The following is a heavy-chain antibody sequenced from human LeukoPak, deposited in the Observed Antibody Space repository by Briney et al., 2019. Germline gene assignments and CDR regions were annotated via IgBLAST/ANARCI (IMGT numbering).Heavy chain of an antibody. D-gene: IGHD4-17*01. Sequence: SETLSLTCTVSGGSISSSSYYWGWIRQPPGKGLEWIGSIYYSGSTYYNPSLKSRVTISVDTSKNQFSLKLSSVTAADTAVYYCARQGETTVTTSLINYYYYYMDVWGKGTTVTISS. V-gene: IGHV4-39*01. CDR2: IYYSGST. CDR3: ARQGETTVTTSLINYYYYYMDV. CDR1: GGSISSSSYY. J-gene: IGHJ6*03.